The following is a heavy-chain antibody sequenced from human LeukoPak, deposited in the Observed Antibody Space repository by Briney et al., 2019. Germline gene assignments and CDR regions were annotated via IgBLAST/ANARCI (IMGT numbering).Heavy chain of an antibody. D-gene: IGHD2-2*01. Sequence: TPSETLSLTCAVYGGSFSGYYWSWIRQPPGKGLEWIGEINHSGSTDYNPSLKSRVTISVDTSKNPFSLKLSSVTAADTAVYYCTVLVPAARIFDYWGQGTLVTVSS. CDR3: TVLVPAARIFDY. CDR2: INHSGST. CDR1: GGSFSGYY. V-gene: IGHV4-34*01. J-gene: IGHJ4*02.